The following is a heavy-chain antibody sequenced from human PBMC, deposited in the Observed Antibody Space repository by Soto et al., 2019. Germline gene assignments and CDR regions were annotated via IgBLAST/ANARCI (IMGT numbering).Heavy chain of an antibody. J-gene: IGHJ5*02. CDR3: AKVGGVDGRPDWHVFDP. CDR1: GFTFRSYG. D-gene: IGHD1-1*01. Sequence: GGSLRLSCVASGFTFRSYGMSWVRQAPGKGLEWVSEISGSGGSTFYAASVKGRFTISRDNSKNTVYLQMNSLRAEDTAVYHCAKVGGVDGRPDWHVFDPWGQGILVTVSS. CDR2: ISGSGGST. V-gene: IGHV3-23*01.